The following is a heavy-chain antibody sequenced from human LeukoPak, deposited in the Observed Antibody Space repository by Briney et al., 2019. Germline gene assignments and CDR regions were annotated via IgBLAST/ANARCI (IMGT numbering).Heavy chain of an antibody. J-gene: IGHJ4*02. CDR2: INPNSGGT. CDR1: GYAFTGYY. D-gene: IGHD3-22*01. Sequence: GASVKVSFKASGYAFTGYYMHWVRQAPGQGLEWMGWINPNSGGTNYAQKFQGRVTMTRDTSISTAYMELSRLRSDDTAVYYCATYYYDSSGYYSFDYWGQGTLVTVSS. V-gene: IGHV1-2*02. CDR3: ATYYYDSSGYYSFDY.